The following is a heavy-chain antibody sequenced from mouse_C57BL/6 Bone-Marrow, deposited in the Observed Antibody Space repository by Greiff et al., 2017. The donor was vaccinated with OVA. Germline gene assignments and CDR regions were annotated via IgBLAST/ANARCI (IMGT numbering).Heavy chain of an antibody. CDR1: GYTFTSYG. D-gene: IGHD4-1*01. V-gene: IGHV1-81*01. CDR3: ARRNWFDY. Sequence: VKLQESGAELARPGASVKLSCKASGYTFTSYGISWVKQRTGQGLEWIGEIYPRSGNTYYNEKFKGKATLTADKSSSTAYMEPRSLTSEDSAVYFCARRNWFDYWGQGTTLTVSS. CDR2: IYPRSGNT. J-gene: IGHJ2*01.